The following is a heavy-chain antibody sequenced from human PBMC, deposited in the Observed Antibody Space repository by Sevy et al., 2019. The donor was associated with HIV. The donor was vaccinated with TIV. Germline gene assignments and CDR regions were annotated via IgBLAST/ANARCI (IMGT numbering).Heavy chain of an antibody. CDR1: GFTFSDYY. Sequence: GGSLRLSCAASGFTFSDYYMSWIRQAPGKGLEWVSYISSSGSNIYYADSVKGRFTISRDNAKNSLYLQMNSLRAEDTAVYYCASGIVAAAGTHYYYGMDVWGQGTTVTVSS. CDR3: ASGIVAAAGTHYYYGMDV. CDR2: ISSSGSNI. D-gene: IGHD6-13*01. V-gene: IGHV3-11*01. J-gene: IGHJ6*02.